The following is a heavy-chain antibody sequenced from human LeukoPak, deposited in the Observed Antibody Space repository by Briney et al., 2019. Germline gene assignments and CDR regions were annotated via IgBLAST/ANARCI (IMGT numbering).Heavy chain of an antibody. D-gene: IGHD3-10*01. CDR2: IYYSGST. CDR1: GGSISSYY. J-gene: IGHJ4*02. CDR3: ARTLVTYGSGSYIDY. V-gene: IGHV4-59*01. Sequence: PSETLSLTSIVSGGSISSYYWSWVRQPPGKGQEWIGYIYYSGSTNYNPSLKSRVTMSVDTSKNQFSLKLNSVTAADTAVYYCARTLVTYGSGSYIDYWGQGTLVTVSS.